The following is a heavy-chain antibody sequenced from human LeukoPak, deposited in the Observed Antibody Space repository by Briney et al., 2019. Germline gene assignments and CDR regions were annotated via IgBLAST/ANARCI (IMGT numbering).Heavy chain of an antibody. CDR3: AKDQNIPTPSLGIDY. CDR2: ISGSGGST. J-gene: IGHJ4*02. Sequence: GGSLRLSCAASGFTFSSYSMNWVRQAPGKGLEWVSAISGSGGSTYYADSVKGRFTISRDNSKNTLYLQMNSLRAEDTAVYYRAKDQNIPTPSLGIDYWGQGTLVTVSS. D-gene: IGHD3-16*01. V-gene: IGHV3-23*01. CDR1: GFTFSSYS.